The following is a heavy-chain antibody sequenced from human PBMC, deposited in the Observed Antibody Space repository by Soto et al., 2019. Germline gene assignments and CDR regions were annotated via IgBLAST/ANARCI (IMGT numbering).Heavy chain of an antibody. CDR2: ISPMFGAA. J-gene: IGHJ4*02. V-gene: IGHV1-69*19. CDR3: ARQVQVHTPAFVY. CDR1: GGTVNTYA. Sequence: QVQLVQSGAEMKKPGSSVKVSCQSSGGTVNTYAMNWVRQAPGQGPEWMGGISPMFGAANYAPKFQGRVTITADETTGTSYMQFSSLTSEDTALYFCARQVQVHTPAFVYWGQGTLVTVSS. D-gene: IGHD3-10*01.